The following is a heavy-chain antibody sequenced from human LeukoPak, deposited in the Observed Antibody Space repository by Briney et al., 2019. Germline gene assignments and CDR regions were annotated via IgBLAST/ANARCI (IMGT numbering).Heavy chain of an antibody. V-gene: IGHV1-69*13. CDR1: GYTFTSYG. Sequence: SVKVSCKASGYTFTSYGISWVRQAPGQGLEWMGGIIPIFGTANYAQKFQGRVTITADESTSTAYMELSSLRSEDTAVYYCAREGVGATEKTSFDYWGQGTLVTVSS. D-gene: IGHD1-26*01. CDR2: IIPIFGTA. J-gene: IGHJ4*02. CDR3: AREGVGATEKTSFDY.